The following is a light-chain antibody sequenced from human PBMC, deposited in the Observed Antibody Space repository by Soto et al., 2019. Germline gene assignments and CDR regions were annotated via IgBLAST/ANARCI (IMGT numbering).Light chain of an antibody. CDR1: QSVSGW. V-gene: IGKV1-5*03. CDR3: QQYTSYPWT. J-gene: IGKJ1*01. CDR2: EAS. Sequence: DIQMTQSPSTLSASVGDTVTVTCRASQSVSGWLAWYQQKPGEAPKLLIYEASRLESGVPSRISGSGSGTEFTLTISSLQPDDFATYYCQQYTSYPWTFGQGTKVDIK.